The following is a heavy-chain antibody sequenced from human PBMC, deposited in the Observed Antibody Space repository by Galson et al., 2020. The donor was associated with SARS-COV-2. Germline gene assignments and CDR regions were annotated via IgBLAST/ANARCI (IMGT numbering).Heavy chain of an antibody. CDR3: ARDGSGSYPTYYFDY. J-gene: IGHJ4*02. CDR1: GFTFSSYG. CDR2: IWYDGSNK. Sequence: GESLKISCAASGFTFSSYGMHWVRQAPGKGLEWVAVIWYDGSNKYYADSVKGRFTISRDNSKNMLYLQMNSLRAEDTAVYYCARDGSGSYPTYYFDYWGQGTLVTVSS. V-gene: IGHV3-33*01. D-gene: IGHD3-10*01.